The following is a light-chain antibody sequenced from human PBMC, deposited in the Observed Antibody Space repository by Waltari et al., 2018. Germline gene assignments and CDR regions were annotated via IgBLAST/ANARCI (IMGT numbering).Light chain of an antibody. Sequence: DIQMTQSPSTLSPSVGDRATLTCRASRRINSWLAGYQQKPGNPPKLLIYKASILESGVPARFSGSASGTEFTLTISSLQPDDFATYYCQQYNGYPSTFGNGTRLEI. V-gene: IGKV1-5*03. CDR3: QQYNGYPST. CDR1: RRINSW. CDR2: KAS. J-gene: IGKJ5*01.